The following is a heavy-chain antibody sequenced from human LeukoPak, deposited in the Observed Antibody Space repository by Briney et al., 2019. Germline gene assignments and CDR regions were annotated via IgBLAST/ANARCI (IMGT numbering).Heavy chain of an antibody. CDR3: ARCDSHYFDY. CDR2: IYHSGST. D-gene: IGHD2-21*02. J-gene: IGHJ4*02. CDR1: GGSISSGGYS. V-gene: IGHV4-30-2*01. Sequence: SQTLSLTCAVSGGSISSGGYSWSWIRQPPGKDLEWIGYIYHSGSTYYNPSLKSRVTISVDRSKNQFSLKLSSVTAADTAVYYCARCDSHYFDYWGQGTLVTVSS.